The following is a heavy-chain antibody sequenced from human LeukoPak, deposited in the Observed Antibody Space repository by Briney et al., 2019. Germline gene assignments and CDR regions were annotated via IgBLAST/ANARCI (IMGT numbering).Heavy chain of an antibody. CDR2: ISGSGGST. CDR3: ATRFPDAFDI. V-gene: IGHV3-23*01. Sequence: GGSLRLSCAASGFTFSSYAMTWVRQAPGKGLEWVSLISGSGGSTYYADSVKGRFTISRDNSKNTLYLQMNSLRAEDTAVYYCATRFPDAFDIWGQGTMVTASS. CDR1: GFTFSSYA. J-gene: IGHJ3*02. D-gene: IGHD2-21*01.